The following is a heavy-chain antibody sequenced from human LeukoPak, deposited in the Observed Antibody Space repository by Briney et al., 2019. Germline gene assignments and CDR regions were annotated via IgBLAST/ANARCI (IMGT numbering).Heavy chain of an antibody. CDR3: ARVQTYYYDSSGLYSY. CDR2: ISSSSSYI. V-gene: IGHV3-21*01. J-gene: IGHJ4*02. CDR1: GFTFSSYS. Sequence: PGGSLRLSCAASGFTFSSYSMNWVRQAPGKGLECVSSISSSSSYIYYADSVKGRFTISRDNAKDSLYLQMNSLRAEDTAVYYCARVQTYYYDSSGLYSYWGQGTLVTVSS. D-gene: IGHD3-22*01.